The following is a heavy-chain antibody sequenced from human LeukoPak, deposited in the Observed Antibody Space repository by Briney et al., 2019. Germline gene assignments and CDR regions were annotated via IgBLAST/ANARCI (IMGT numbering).Heavy chain of an antibody. J-gene: IGHJ6*03. D-gene: IGHD3-22*01. CDR1: GGSISSGSYY. CDR2: IYTSGST. CDR3: ASLGVPSRGYQEYYYYMDV. Sequence: KASQTLSLTCTVSGGSISSGSYYWSWIRQPAGKGLEWIGRIYTSGSTNYNPSLKSRVTISVDTSKNQFSLKLSSVTAADTAVYYCASLGVPSRGYQEYYYYMDVWGKGTTVTVSS. V-gene: IGHV4-61*02.